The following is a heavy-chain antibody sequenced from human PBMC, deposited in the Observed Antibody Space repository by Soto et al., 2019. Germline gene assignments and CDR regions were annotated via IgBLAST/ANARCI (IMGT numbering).Heavy chain of an antibody. V-gene: IGHV4-30-2*05. CDR1: GGSISSGGYS. Sequence: SETLSLTCAVSGGSISSGGYSWNWIRQPPGKGLEWIGYIYHSGSTYYNPSLKSRVTISVDKSKNQFSLKLSSVTAADTAVYYCARWGGNVGAIDYWGQGTLVTVSS. CDR3: ARWGGNVGAIDY. J-gene: IGHJ4*02. D-gene: IGHD1-26*01. CDR2: IYHSGST.